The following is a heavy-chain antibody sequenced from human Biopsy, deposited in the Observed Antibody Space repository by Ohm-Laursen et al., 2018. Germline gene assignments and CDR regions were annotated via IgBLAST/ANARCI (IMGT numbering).Heavy chain of an antibody. V-gene: IGHV1-2*02. Sequence: ASVKASCKASGYTFAGYYLHWVRQAPGHGLKWMGWINPNSGNANYAQSFQGRLTVTRDTSISTAYMELTSLTFDDTAIYYCARVPAYPSIDGYYGLDLWGQGTTVIVSS. CDR2: INPNSGNA. J-gene: IGHJ6*02. D-gene: IGHD3-9*01. CDR1: GYTFAGYY. CDR3: ARVPAYPSIDGYYGLDL.